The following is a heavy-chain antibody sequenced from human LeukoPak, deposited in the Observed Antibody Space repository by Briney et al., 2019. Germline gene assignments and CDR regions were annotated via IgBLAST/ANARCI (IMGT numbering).Heavy chain of an antibody. J-gene: IGHJ6*02. CDR3: ARDPYDSSGSYLERYGMDV. V-gene: IGHV1-46*01. CDR2: INPSGGST. CDR1: GYTFTSYF. D-gene: IGHD3-22*01. Sequence: ASVKVSCKASGYTFTSYFMHWVRQAPGQGLEWMGIINPSGGSTSYAQKFQGRVTMTRDTSTSTVYMELSSLRSEDTAVYYCARDPYDSSGSYLERYGMDVWGQGTTVPVSS.